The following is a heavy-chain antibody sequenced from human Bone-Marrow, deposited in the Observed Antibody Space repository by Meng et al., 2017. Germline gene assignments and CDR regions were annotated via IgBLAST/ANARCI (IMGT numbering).Heavy chain of an antibody. CDR3: ARQGDTAMATFDY. CDR1: GGTFSDYY. Sequence: QVQLQQWGAGLVKPAETLPRTCAVYGGTFSDYYWSWIRQPPGKGLEWIGEINHSGGTKYTPSLESRVTISIDTSKNQFSLKLSSVTAADTAIYYCARQGDTAMATFDYWGQGTLVTVSS. J-gene: IGHJ4*02. V-gene: IGHV4-34*01. D-gene: IGHD5-18*01. CDR2: INHSGGT.